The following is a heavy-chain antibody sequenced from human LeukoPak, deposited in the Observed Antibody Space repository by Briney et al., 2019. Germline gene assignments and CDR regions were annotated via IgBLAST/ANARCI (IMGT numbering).Heavy chain of an antibody. V-gene: IGHV1-69*05. CDR1: GGTFSSYA. CDR3: ARDSSRDNWFDP. J-gene: IGHJ5*02. Sequence: SVKVSCKASGGTFSSYAISWVRQAPGQGLEWMGGIIPIFGTANYAQKFQGRVTITTDESTSTAYMELSSLRSEDAAVYYCARDSSRDNWFDPWGQGTLVTVSS. CDR2: IIPIFGTA. D-gene: IGHD6-13*01.